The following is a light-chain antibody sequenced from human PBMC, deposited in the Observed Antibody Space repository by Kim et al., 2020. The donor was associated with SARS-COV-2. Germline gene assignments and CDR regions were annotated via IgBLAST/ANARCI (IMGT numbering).Light chain of an antibody. J-gene: IGLJ2*01. CDR1: TGDVTSTNF. CDR3: LFSYGGVRV. Sequence: PGGTVTLTCGFSTGDVTSTNFPYWFQQKPGQAPRTLIYDTNNKHSWTPARFSGSLLGGKAALTLSGAQPEDEADYYCLFSYGGVRVFGGGTRLTVL. V-gene: IGLV7-46*01. CDR2: DTN.